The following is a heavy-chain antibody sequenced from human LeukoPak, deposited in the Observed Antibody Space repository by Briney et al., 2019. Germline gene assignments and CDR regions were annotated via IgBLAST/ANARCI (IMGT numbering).Heavy chain of an antibody. J-gene: IGHJ4*02. V-gene: IGHV4-59*01. CDR3: ARAAINYYDSSGFEY. CDR2: IYYGGST. Sequence: PSETLSLTCTVSGGSISSYYWSWIWQPPGKGLEWIGYIYYGGSTNYNPSLKSRVTISVDTSKNQFSLKLSSVTAADTAVYYCARAAINYYDSSGFEYWGQGTLVTVSS. CDR1: GGSISSYY. D-gene: IGHD3-22*01.